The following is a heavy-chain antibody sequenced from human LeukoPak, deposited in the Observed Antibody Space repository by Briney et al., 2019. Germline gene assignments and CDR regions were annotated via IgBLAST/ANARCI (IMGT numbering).Heavy chain of an antibody. CDR3: AREGGYYDILTGYFGGNYDY. CDR2: IKQEGSEK. V-gene: IGHV3-7*01. J-gene: IGHJ4*02. D-gene: IGHD3-9*01. Sequence: GGSLRLSCAASGFTFSSYEMNWVRQAPGKGLEWVANIKQEGSEKYYVDSVKGRFTISRDNAKNSLYLQMNSLRAEDTAVYYCAREGGYYDILTGYFGGNYDYWGQGTLVTVSS. CDR1: GFTFSSYE.